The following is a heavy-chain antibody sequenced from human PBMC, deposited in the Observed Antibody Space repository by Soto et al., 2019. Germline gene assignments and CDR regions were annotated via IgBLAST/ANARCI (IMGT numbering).Heavy chain of an antibody. J-gene: IGHJ6*02. CDR2: ISGDNINS. V-gene: IGHV1-18*01. Sequence: ASVKVSCKASGFTFSDYGLSWVRQAPGQPLEWMGWISGDNINSKYSQKFQGRPTMTTDTSTATASMELRSLTSDGTAVYYCGREGQQLAQEKYYQFNGMDVWGQGTTVTVSS. CDR1: GFTFSDYG. D-gene: IGHD6-13*01. CDR3: GREGQQLAQEKYYQFNGMDV.